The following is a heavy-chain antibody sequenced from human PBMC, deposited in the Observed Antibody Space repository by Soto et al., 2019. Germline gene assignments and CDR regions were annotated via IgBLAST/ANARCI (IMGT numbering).Heavy chain of an antibody. J-gene: IGHJ4*02. Sequence: QVQLRESGGGVVQPRRSLRLSCTASGITFSDYGMHWVRQAPGKGLEWVAVISYDGSKRFYADALKGRFTVSRDNSKNTLYLHMNSLRAEDSGVYYCAIPVTPFRGITLDFWGQGTLVTVST. CDR1: GITFSDYG. CDR3: AIPVTPFRGITLDF. CDR2: ISYDGSKR. V-gene: IGHV3-30*03. D-gene: IGHD3-10*01.